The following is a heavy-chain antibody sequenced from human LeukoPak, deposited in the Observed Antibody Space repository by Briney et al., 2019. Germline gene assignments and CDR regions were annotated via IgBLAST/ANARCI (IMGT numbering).Heavy chain of an antibody. CDR1: GYTFTSYG. Sequence: ASVKVSCKASGYTFTSYGISWVRQAPGQGLEWMGWISAYNGNTNYAQKLQGRVTMTTDTSTSTAYMELRSLRSDDTAVYYCARASPMSRGENNWFDPWGQGTLVTVSS. J-gene: IGHJ5*02. D-gene: IGHD3-22*01. CDR2: ISAYNGNT. CDR3: ARASPMSRGENNWFDP. V-gene: IGHV1-18*01.